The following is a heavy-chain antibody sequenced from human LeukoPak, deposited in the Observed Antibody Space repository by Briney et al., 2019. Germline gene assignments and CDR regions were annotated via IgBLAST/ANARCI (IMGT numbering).Heavy chain of an antibody. CDR2: IYYSGSA. J-gene: IGHJ4*02. Sequence: SETLSLTCTVSGGSISSSSYYWGWIRQPPGKGLEWIGSIYYSGSAYYNPSLKSRVTISVDTSKNQFSLKLSSVTAADTAVYYCARSSGQMGAYYDSSGYPTPTSLNFDYWGQGTLVTVSS. CDR1: GGSISSSSYY. D-gene: IGHD3-22*01. V-gene: IGHV4-39*07. CDR3: ARSSGQMGAYYDSSGYPTPTSLNFDY.